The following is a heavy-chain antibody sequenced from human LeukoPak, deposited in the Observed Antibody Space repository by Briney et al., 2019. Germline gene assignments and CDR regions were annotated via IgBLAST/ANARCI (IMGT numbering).Heavy chain of an antibody. D-gene: IGHD3-10*01. CDR1: GFTFSSYA. CDR3: ARGSMVRGVISDNWFDP. J-gene: IGHJ5*02. CDR2: ISYDGSNK. V-gene: IGHV3-30*01. Sequence: PGRSLRLSCAASGFTFSSYAMHWVRQAPGKGLEWVAVISYDGSNKYYADSVKGRFTISRDNSKNTLYLQMNSLRAEDTAVYYCARGSMVRGVISDNWFDPWGQGTLATVSS.